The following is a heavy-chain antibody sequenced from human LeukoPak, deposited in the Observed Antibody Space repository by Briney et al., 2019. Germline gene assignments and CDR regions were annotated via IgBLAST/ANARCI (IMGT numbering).Heavy chain of an antibody. D-gene: IGHD3-22*01. V-gene: IGHV3-48*03. CDR2: ISSSGSTI. CDR3: ARNYYDSDAS. Sequence: PGGSLRLSCAASGFTFSSYEMNWVRQAPGKGLEWVSYISSSGSTIYYADSVKGRFTISRDNAKNSLYLQMNSLRAEDTAVYYCARNYYDSDASWGQGTMVTVSS. CDR1: GFTFSSYE. J-gene: IGHJ3*01.